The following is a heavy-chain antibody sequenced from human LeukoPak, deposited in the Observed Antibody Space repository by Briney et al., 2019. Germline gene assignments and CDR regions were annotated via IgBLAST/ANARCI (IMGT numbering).Heavy chain of an antibody. J-gene: IGHJ4*02. Sequence: GGSLRLSCAASGFTFSSYGMHWVRQAPGKGLEWVSVIYSGGSTYYADSVKGRFTISRDNSKNTLYLQMNSLRAEDTAVYYCARAARYYDSSGFDYWGQGTLVTVSS. D-gene: IGHD3-22*01. V-gene: IGHV3-66*01. CDR2: IYSGGST. CDR3: ARAARYYDSSGFDY. CDR1: GFTFSSYG.